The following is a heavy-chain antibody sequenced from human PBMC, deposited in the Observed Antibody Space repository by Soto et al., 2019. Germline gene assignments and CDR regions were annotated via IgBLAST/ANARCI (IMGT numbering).Heavy chain of an antibody. D-gene: IGHD4-17*01. Sequence: EVQLLESGGGLVQPGGSLRLSCVASGFTFSRYALTWVRQAPGRGLEWVSSITGSGAGTDYADSVRGRFTISRDNSENTLDLQMNSLRAEDTALYYCARDPNGDYVGAFDDWGQGTLVTVSS. CDR1: GFTFSRYA. V-gene: IGHV3-23*01. J-gene: IGHJ4*02. CDR3: ARDPNGDYVGAFDD. CDR2: ITGSGAGT.